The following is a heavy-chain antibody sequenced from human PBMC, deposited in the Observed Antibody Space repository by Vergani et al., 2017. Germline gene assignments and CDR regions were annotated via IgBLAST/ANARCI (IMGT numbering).Heavy chain of an antibody. J-gene: IGHJ3*02. CDR3: ARRVVEYHDAFDI. V-gene: IGHV4-61*05. Sequence: QLQLQESGPGLVKPSETLSLTCTVSGGSISSSSYYWGWIRQPPGKGLEWIGYIYYSGNTNYNPSLKSRVTISVDTSKNQFSLKLSSVTAADTAVYYCARRVVEYHDAFDIWGQGTMVTVSS. CDR1: GGSISSSSYY. D-gene: IGHD2/OR15-2a*01. CDR2: IYYSGNT.